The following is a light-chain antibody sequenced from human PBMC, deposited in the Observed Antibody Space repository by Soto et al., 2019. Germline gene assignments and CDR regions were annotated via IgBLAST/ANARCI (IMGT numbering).Light chain of an antibody. V-gene: IGKV3-20*01. CDR3: QQYGSSPPT. J-gene: IGKJ1*01. CDR2: GAS. CDR1: QSVSGSY. Sequence: IVLRQSPGTLSLSPGERATLSCRASQSVSGSYLAWYQQKPGQAPRLLIYGASSRATGIPDRLSGSGSGTDFTLTISRLEPEDCAVYYCQQYGSSPPTFGQGTKV.